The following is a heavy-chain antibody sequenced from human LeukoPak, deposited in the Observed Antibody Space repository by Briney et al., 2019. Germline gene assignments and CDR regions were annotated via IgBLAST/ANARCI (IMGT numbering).Heavy chain of an antibody. CDR1: GGSFSGYY. D-gene: IGHD3-3*01. J-gene: IGHJ6*02. Sequence: PSETLSLTRAVYGGSFSGYYWSWIRQPPGKGLEWIGEINHSGSTNYNPSLKSRVTISVDTSKNQFSLKLSSVTAADTAVYYCARVSIFGVVINCYYYGMDVWGQGTTVTVSS. CDR3: ARVSIFGVVINCYYYGMDV. V-gene: IGHV4-34*01. CDR2: INHSGST.